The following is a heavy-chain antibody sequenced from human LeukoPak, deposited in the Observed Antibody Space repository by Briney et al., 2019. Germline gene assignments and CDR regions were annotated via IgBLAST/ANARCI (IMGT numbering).Heavy chain of an antibody. CDR3: ARLRSPGDFDY. J-gene: IGHJ4*02. CDR1: GGSFSGYY. V-gene: IGHV4-34*01. CDR2: INHSGST. Sequence: PSETLSLTCDVYGGSFSGYYWSWIRQPPEKGLEWIGEINHSGSTNYNPSLKSRVTISVDTSKNQFSLRLNSVTAADTAMYYCARLRSPGDFDYWGQGTLVTVSS. D-gene: IGHD1-26*01.